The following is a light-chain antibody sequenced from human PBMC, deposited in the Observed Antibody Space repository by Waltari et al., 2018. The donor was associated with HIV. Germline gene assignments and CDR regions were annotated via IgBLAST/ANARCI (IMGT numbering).Light chain of an antibody. Sequence: SSELTQDPAVSVALGQTVRITCQGDSLRTYFASRFQERPGQAPVLVIYGDNNRPSGIADRFSGSTSGNTASLTITGAQAADEADYYCSSRDTSGQYVVFGGGTKLTVL. CDR3: SSRDTSGQYVV. CDR2: GDN. CDR1: SLRTYF. V-gene: IGLV3-19*01. J-gene: IGLJ2*01.